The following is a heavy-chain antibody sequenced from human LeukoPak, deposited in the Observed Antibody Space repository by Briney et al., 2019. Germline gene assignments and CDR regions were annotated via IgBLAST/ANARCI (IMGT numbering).Heavy chain of an antibody. V-gene: IGHV4-61*02. CDR3: ARDVRPLIHAFDI. CDR1: GGSITSGIYY. J-gene: IGHJ3*02. CDR2: LYTDGST. Sequence: SQTLSLTCTVSGGSITSGIYYWGWIRQPAGKGLEWIGRLYTDGSTRYNPSLKSRVTISVDTSKDQFSLNLNSVTAADTAVYYCARDVRPLIHAFDIWGQGTVVTVSS.